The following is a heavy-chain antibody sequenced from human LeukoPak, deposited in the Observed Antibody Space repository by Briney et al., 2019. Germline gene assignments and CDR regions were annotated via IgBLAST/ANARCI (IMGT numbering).Heavy chain of an antibody. J-gene: IGHJ4*02. D-gene: IGHD3-10*01. CDR2: IWYDGSNK. Sequence: PGGSLRLSCAASGFTFSSYGMHWVRQAPGKGLEWVAVIWYDGSNKYYADSVKGRFTISRDNSKNTLYLQMNSLRAEDTAVYYCARDMVRGVIIRGIDYWGQGTLVTVSS. CDR1: GFTFSSYG. CDR3: ARDMVRGVIIRGIDY. V-gene: IGHV3-33*01.